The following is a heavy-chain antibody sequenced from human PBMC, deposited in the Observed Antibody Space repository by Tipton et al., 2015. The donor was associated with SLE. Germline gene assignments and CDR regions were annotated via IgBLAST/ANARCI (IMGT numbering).Heavy chain of an antibody. D-gene: IGHD6-19*01. V-gene: IGHV4-34*01. CDR2: INHSGST. CDR3: ARRAVALNPFDY. CDR1: GGSFSGYY. Sequence: TLSLTCAVYGGSFSGYYWSWIRQPPGKGLEWIGEINHSGSTNYNPSLKSRVTISVDTSKNQFSLKLSSVTAADTAVYYCARRAVALNPFDYWGQGTLVTVSS. J-gene: IGHJ4*02.